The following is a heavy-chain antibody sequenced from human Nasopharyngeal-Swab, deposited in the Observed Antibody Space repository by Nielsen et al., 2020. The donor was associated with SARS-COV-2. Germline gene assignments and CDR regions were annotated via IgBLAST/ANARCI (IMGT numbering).Heavy chain of an antibody. Sequence: ASVKVSCKASGYTFTSYAMHWVRQSPGQWLEWMGWINAGNGNTKYSQKFQGRVTITRDTSASTAYMELSSLRSEDTAVYYCARDRNVLRYFDWLGWFDPWGQGTLVTVSS. CDR3: ARDRNVLRYFDWLGWFDP. CDR1: GYTFTSYA. D-gene: IGHD3-9*01. J-gene: IGHJ5*02. V-gene: IGHV1-3*01. CDR2: INAGNGNT.